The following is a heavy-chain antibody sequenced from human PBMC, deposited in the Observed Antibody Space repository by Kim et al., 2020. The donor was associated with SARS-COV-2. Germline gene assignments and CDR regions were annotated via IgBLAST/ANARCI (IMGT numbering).Heavy chain of an antibody. CDR3: ARDNRSSGWFDY. Sequence: YSTPSLKRRVTISVDTSKNQFSLKLSSVTAADTAVYYCARDNRSSGWFDYWGQGTLVTVSS. D-gene: IGHD6-19*01. V-gene: IGHV4-31*02. J-gene: IGHJ4*02.